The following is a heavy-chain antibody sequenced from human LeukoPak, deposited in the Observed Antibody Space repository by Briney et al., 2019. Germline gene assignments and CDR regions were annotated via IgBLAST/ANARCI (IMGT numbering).Heavy chain of an antibody. CDR2: IYYSGST. D-gene: IGHD2-21*02. V-gene: IGHV4-39*07. J-gene: IGHJ4*02. CDR1: GGPISSSSYY. Sequence: SETLSLTCTVSGGPISSSSYYWGWIRQPPGKGLEWIGSIYYSGSTYYNPSLKSRVTISVDKSKNQFSLKLSSVTAADTAVYYCASSYCGGDCYNDYWGQGTLVTVSS. CDR3: ASSYCGGDCYNDY.